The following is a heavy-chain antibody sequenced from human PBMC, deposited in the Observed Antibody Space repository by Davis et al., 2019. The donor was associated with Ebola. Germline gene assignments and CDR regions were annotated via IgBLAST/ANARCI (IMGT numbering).Heavy chain of an antibody. CDR1: GGSFSGYY. J-gene: IGHJ6*03. Sequence: PSETLSLTCAVYGGSFSGYYWSWIRQPPGKGLEWIGEINHIGKTNHNPSLKSRVTISLHTSANQFSLELNPVTAADTAVYYCARHVGYCTNGVCVMDVWGKGTTVTVSS. V-gene: IGHV4-34*01. CDR2: INHIGKT. CDR3: ARHVGYCTNGVCVMDV. D-gene: IGHD2-8*01.